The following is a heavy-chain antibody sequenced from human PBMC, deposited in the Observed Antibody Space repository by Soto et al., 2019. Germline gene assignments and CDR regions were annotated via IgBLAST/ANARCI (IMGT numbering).Heavy chain of an antibody. D-gene: IGHD2-15*01. V-gene: IGHV1-69*08. CDR2: IIPNLGIT. Sequence: QVQLVQSGAEVKKPGSSVKVSCKASGDTLSSYTFSWVRQAPGQGLEWMGRIIPNLGITNYAQKFQGRITIIVDKSTSTAYMELSSLRSEDTAVYYCARDKEYCSGASCPDFDYWGQGTLVTVSS. CDR3: ARDKEYCSGASCPDFDY. CDR1: GDTLSSYT. J-gene: IGHJ4*02.